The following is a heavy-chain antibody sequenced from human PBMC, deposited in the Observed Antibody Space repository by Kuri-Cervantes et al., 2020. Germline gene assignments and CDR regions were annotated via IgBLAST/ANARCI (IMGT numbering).Heavy chain of an antibody. J-gene: IGHJ6*02. V-gene: IGHV1-18*01. CDR1: GYTLTELS. CDR3: ARDRSYYFGMDV. CDR2: ISAYNGNT. Sequence: ASVKVSCKVSGYTLTELSMHWVRQAPGKGLEWMGWISAYNGNTNYAQKLQGRVTMTTDTSTNTAYMELRSLRSDDTAVYYCARDRSYYFGMDVWGQGTTVTVSS.